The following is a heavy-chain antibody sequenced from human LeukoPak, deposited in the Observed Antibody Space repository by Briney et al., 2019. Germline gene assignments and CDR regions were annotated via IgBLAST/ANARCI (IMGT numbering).Heavy chain of an antibody. J-gene: IGHJ6*03. Sequence: SETLSLTCAVYGGSFSGYYWSWIRQPPGKGLEWVGEINHSGSTNYNPSPKSRVTISVDTSKNQFSLKLSSVTAADTAVYYCARVDSPPPRGYYYMDVWGKGATVTVSS. CDR2: INHSGST. CDR1: GGSFSGYY. V-gene: IGHV4-34*01. D-gene: IGHD3/OR15-3a*01. CDR3: ARVDSPPPRGYYYMDV.